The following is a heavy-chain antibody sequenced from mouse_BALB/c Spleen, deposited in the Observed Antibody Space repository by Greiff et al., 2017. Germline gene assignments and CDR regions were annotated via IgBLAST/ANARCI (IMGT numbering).Heavy chain of an antibody. Sequence: EVQLVESGGGLVQPGGSLRLSCATSGFTFTDYYMSWVRQPPGKALEWLGFIRNKANGYTTEYSASVKGRFTISRDNSQSILYLQMNTLRAEDSATYYCARDLITTGGAFDYWGQGTTLTVSS. J-gene: IGHJ2*01. CDR3: ARDLITTGGAFDY. CDR1: GFTFTDYY. V-gene: IGHV7-3*02. CDR2: IRNKANGYTT. D-gene: IGHD2-4*01.